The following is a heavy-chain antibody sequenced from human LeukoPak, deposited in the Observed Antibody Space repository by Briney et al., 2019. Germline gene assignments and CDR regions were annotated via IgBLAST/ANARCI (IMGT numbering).Heavy chain of an antibody. V-gene: IGHV3-21*01. Sequence: PGGSLRLSCAASGFTFSSYSMNWVRQAPGKGLEWVSSISSSSSYIYYADSVKGRFTISRDNAKNSLYLQMNSLRAEDTAVYYCARDKLPMSRAFDIWGQGTMVTVSS. CDR2: ISSSSSYI. CDR3: ARDKLPMSRAFDI. J-gene: IGHJ3*02. CDR1: GFTFSSYS. D-gene: IGHD1-7*01.